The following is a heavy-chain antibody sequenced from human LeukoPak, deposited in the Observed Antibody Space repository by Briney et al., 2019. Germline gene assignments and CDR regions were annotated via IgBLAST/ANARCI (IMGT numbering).Heavy chain of an antibody. J-gene: IGHJ4*02. V-gene: IGHV4-38-2*01. Sequence: SETLSLTCAVSGSSISSSYYGAWIRQPPGKGLEWIATISHSGSTYYNPSLKSRVTLSVDMSQNQHSLRLNSVTVADTAVYFCARVNTVLATFDYWGQGTPVTVSS. CDR2: ISHSGST. CDR1: GSSISSSYY. D-gene: IGHD5-12*01. CDR3: ARVNTVLATFDY.